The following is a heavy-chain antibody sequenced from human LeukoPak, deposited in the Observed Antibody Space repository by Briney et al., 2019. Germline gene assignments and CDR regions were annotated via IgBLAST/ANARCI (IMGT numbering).Heavy chain of an antibody. D-gene: IGHD2-2*01. V-gene: IGHV4-34*01. CDR2: INHSGST. J-gene: IGHJ6*03. CDR3: ARVRGYCSSTSCYGLHYMDV. CDR1: GGSFSGYY. Sequence: SETLFLTCAVYGGSFSGYYWSWIRQPPGKGLEWIGEINHSGSTNYNPSLKSRVTISVDTSKNQFSLKLSSVTAADTAVYYCARVRGYCSSTSCYGLHYMDVWGKGTTVTVSS.